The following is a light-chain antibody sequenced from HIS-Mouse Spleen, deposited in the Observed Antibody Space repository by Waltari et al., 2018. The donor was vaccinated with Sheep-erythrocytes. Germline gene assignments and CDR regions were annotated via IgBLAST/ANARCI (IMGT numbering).Light chain of an antibody. CDR3: QQANSFPVT. J-gene: IGKJ5*01. V-gene: IGKV1-12*01. CDR2: AAS. Sequence: DIQMNQSPSSVSASVGDRVHLTCRASQGISSWSAWCQQKPGKAPKPLIYAASSLQSGVPSRCSGSGSGTDFTLTISSLQPEDFATYYCQQANSFPVTFGHGTRLEIK. CDR1: QGISSW.